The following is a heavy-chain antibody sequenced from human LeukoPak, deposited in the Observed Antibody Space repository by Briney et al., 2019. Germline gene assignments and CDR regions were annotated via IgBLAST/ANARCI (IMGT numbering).Heavy chain of an antibody. CDR2: IDYSGNT. J-gene: IGHJ5*02. D-gene: IGHD3-3*01. V-gene: IGHV4-30-4*01. CDR3: ARQTSDFWSGYHQNWFDP. Sequence: PSQTLSLTCTVSGVSISSGDCYWSWIRQPPGKGLEWTGYIDYSGNTYYNPSLKSRVTISVDTSKNQFSLKLSSVTAADTAVYYCARQTSDFWSGYHQNWFDPWGQGTLVTVSS. CDR1: GVSISSGDCY.